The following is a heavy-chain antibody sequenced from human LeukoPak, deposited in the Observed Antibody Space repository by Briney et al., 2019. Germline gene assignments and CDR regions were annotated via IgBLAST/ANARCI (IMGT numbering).Heavy chain of an antibody. J-gene: IGHJ6*02. CDR2: IYYSGTT. D-gene: IGHD1-26*01. V-gene: IGHV4-59*01. Sequence: PSETLSLTCTVSSASISSSYWSWIRRPPGKELEWIAYIYYSGTTNYNPSLKSRVTISVDTSKNQFSLKLSSVTAADTAVYYCARDWVSGGYYYGMDVWGQGTTVTVSS. CDR1: SASISSSY. CDR3: ARDWVSGGYYYGMDV.